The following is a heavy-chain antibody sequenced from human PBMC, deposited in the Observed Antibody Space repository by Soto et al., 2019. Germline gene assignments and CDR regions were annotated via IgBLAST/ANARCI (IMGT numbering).Heavy chain of an antibody. CDR3: ARASGIAVAGSPHYGMDV. CDR2: INPNSGGT. J-gene: IGHJ6*02. V-gene: IGHV1-2*02. CDR1: GYTFTGYY. Sequence: QVQLVQSGAEVKKPGASVKVSCKASGYTFTGYYMHWVRQAPGQGLEWMGWINPNSGGTNYAQKFQGRVTMTRDTSISTAYMELSRLRSDDTAVYYCARASGIAVAGSPHYGMDVCGQGTTVTVSS. D-gene: IGHD6-19*01.